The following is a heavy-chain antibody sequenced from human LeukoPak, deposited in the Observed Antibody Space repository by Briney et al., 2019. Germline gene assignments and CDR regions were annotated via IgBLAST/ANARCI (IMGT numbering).Heavy chain of an antibody. CDR3: AKRVTMVRGVLGGGMDV. J-gene: IGHJ6*02. D-gene: IGHD3-10*01. V-gene: IGHV3-23*01. Sequence: GGSLRLSCAASGFTFGSYAMSWVRQAPGKGLEWVSAISGSGGSTYYADSVKGRFTISRDNSRNTLYLQMNSLRVDDTAVYYCAKRVTMVRGVLGGGMDVWGQGTTVTVSS. CDR2: ISGSGGST. CDR1: GFTFGSYA.